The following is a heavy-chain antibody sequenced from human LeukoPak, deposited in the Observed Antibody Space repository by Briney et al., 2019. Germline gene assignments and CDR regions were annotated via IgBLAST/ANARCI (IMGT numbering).Heavy chain of an antibody. J-gene: IGHJ4*02. CDR3: ARHSYYYDTSGYRSRGGFDY. D-gene: IGHD3-22*01. CDR2: IYYSGSS. CDR1: GGSISSSSYY. V-gene: IGHV4-39*01. Sequence: SETLSLTCTVSGGSISSSSYYWGWIRQPPGKGLEWIVTIYYSGSSYYNPSLKSRVTISVDTSKNQFSLKLSSVTAADTAVYYCARHSYYYDTSGYRSRGGFDYWGQGTLVTVSS.